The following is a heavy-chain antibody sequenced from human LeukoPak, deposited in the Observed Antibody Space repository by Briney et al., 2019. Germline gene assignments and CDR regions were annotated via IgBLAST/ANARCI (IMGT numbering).Heavy chain of an antibody. J-gene: IGHJ4*02. CDR2: ISSSSDTI. CDR3: ARVWGIAAAGGEIEY. V-gene: IGHV3-48*02. CDR1: GFIFSKYS. D-gene: IGHD6-13*01. Sequence: TGGSVRLSCAASGFIFSKYSMQWVRQARGKGLEGVSYISSSSDTIYYADSVKSRFTTSRENAKNSPYLQMNSLRDEDTAVYYCARVWGIAAAGGEIEYWGQGTLVTVSS.